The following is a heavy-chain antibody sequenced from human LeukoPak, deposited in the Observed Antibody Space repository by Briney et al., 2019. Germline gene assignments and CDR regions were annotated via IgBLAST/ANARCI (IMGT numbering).Heavy chain of an antibody. CDR2: IYYSGST. Sequence: TTSETLSLTCTVSGGSISSYYWSWIRQPPGKGLEWIGYIYYSGSTNYNPSLKSRVTISVDTSKNQFSLKLSSVTAADTAVYYCARWNFWSGYSGTNWFDPWGQGTLVTASS. J-gene: IGHJ5*02. D-gene: IGHD3-3*01. CDR1: GGSISSYY. V-gene: IGHV4-59*08. CDR3: ARWNFWSGYSGTNWFDP.